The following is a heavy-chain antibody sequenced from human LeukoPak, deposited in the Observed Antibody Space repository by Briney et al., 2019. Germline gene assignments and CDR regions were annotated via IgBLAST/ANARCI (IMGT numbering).Heavy chain of an antibody. CDR1: GGSISSYY. CDR2: IYTSGST. D-gene: IGHD1-26*01. Sequence: SETLSLTCTVSGGSISSYYWSWIRQPAGKGQEWIGRIYTSGSTNYNPSLKSRATMSVDTSKNQFSLKLSSVTAADTAVYYCARGSGYSGSYEFYYWGQGTLVTVSS. J-gene: IGHJ4*02. CDR3: ARGSGYSGSYEFYY. V-gene: IGHV4-4*07.